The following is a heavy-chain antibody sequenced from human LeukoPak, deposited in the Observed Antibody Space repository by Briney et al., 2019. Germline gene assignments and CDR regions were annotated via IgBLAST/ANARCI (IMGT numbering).Heavy chain of an antibody. CDR1: GGSISSYY. CDR2: IYYSANT. D-gene: IGHD6-13*01. J-gene: IGHJ4*02. V-gene: IGHV4-59*08. Sequence: SETLSLTCTVSGGSISSYYWSWIRQPPGKGLEWIAYIYYSANTNYNPSLKSQVTISVDTSKNQFSLKLSSVTAADTAVYYCARLRYSSSWYYFDYWGQGTLLTVSS. CDR3: ARLRYSSSWYYFDY.